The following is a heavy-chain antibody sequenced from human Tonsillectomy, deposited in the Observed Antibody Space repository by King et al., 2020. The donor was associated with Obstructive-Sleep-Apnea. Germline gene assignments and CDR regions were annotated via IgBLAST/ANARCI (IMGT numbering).Heavy chain of an antibody. CDR1: SGSISSGVYY. CDR3: GRYNSGYDSHPFDY. J-gene: IGHJ4*02. CDR2: IYYSGST. Sequence: VQLQESGPGLVKPSQTLSLTCTVSSGSISSGVYYWSWIRQHPGKGLEWIGYIYYSGSTYYNPSLKSRLTISVDTSKNLFSLKLSSVTAADTAVYYCGRYNSGYDSHPFDYWGQGTLVTVSS. D-gene: IGHD5-12*01. V-gene: IGHV4-31*03.